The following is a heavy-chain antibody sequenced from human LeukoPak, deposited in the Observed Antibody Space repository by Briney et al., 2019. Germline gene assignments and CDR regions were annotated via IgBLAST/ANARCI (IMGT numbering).Heavy chain of an antibody. CDR3: ARDTFTMVRGANYYYYYGMDV. CDR1: GFTFSSYG. CDR2: IWYDGSNK. V-gene: IGHV3-33*01. D-gene: IGHD3-10*01. Sequence: PGRSLRLSCAASGFTFSSYGMPWVRQAPGKGLEWVAVIWYDGSNKYYADSVKGRFTISRDNSKNTLYLQMNSLRAEDTAVYYCARDTFTMVRGANYYYYYGMDVWGQGTTVTVSS. J-gene: IGHJ6*02.